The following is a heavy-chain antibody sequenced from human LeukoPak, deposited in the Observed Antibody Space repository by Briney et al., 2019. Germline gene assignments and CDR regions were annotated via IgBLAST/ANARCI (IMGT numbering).Heavy chain of an antibody. D-gene: IGHD2-15*01. CDR1: GFTFSSYA. CDR3: ANGWSPDY. Sequence: GGSLRLSCAASGFTFSSYAMSWVRQAPGKGLEWVSGVSGSGGSTYYADSVKGRFTIFRDNSKNTLYLQMNSLRAEDTAVYHCANGWSPDYWGRGTLVTVSS. CDR2: VSGSGGST. J-gene: IGHJ4*02. V-gene: IGHV3-23*01.